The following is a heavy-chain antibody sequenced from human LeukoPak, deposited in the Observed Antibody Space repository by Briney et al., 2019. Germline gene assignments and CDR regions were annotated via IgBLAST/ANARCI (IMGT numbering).Heavy chain of an antibody. J-gene: IGHJ4*02. Sequence: GGSLRLSCAASGFTFSSYSMNWVRQAPGKGLEWISYISDVSSIIYYADSVKGRFTISRDNAKNSLYLQMNSLRAEDTAVYYCARPTTFGGLGYWGQGTLVTVSS. CDR1: GFTFSSYS. V-gene: IGHV3-48*04. CDR3: ARPTTFGGLGY. D-gene: IGHD3-16*01. CDR2: ISDVSSII.